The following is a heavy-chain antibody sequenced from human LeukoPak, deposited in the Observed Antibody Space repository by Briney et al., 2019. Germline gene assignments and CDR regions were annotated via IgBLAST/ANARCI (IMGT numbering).Heavy chain of an antibody. J-gene: IGHJ4*02. V-gene: IGHV1-46*01. CDR1: GYTFTRFH. CDR3: ARFGYSYGADY. CDR2: IDTYGRST. D-gene: IGHD5-18*01. Sequence: TSVKVSCEASGYTFTRFHMYWVRQAPGRGLEWMGVIDTYGRSTTHEQNFQGRLTVTRDTSTSTVYMELSNLRPEDTAMYYCARFGYSYGADYWGQGTLVTVSS.